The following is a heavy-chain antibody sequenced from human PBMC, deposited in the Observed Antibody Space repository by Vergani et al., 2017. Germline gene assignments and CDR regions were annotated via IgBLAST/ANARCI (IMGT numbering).Heavy chain of an antibody. D-gene: IGHD5-12*01. CDR1: GFTFSNYN. V-gene: IGHV3-48*01. J-gene: IGHJ6*02. Sequence: EVQLVESGGGLVQPGGSLRLSCAASGFTFSNYNMNWVRQAPGKGLEWVSYISSSSRTIYYADSVKGRFTISRDNAKNSLYLQMNSLSAGDTAVYYCAKANPRNSGYDYLYYYHAMDVWGQGTTVTVSS. CDR3: AKANPRNSGYDYLYYYHAMDV. CDR2: ISSSSRTI.